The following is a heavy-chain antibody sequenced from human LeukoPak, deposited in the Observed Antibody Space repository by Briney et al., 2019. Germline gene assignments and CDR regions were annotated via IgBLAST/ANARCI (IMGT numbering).Heavy chain of an antibody. D-gene: IGHD3-10*01. J-gene: IGHJ4*02. Sequence: SGGSLRLSCAASGFTFSKVWMSWVRQAPGKGLEWVGRIKSKTKTDGGTTDYAAPMKGRFTISKDDSKNTLYLQMNSLKTEDTGVYYCTTDDSGVGNDWGQGTLVTVPS. V-gene: IGHV3-15*01. CDR1: GFTFSKVW. CDR2: IKSKTKTDGGTT. CDR3: TTDDSGVGND.